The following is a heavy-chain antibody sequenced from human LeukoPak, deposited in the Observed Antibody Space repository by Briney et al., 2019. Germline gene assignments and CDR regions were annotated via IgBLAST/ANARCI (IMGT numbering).Heavy chain of an antibody. V-gene: IGHV3-7*01. CDR2: IKQDGSDK. CDR1: GFTFSSFW. D-gene: IGHD3-22*01. Sequence: QTGGSLRLSCAASGFTFSSFWMSWVRQAPGKGLGWVANIKQDGSDKYYVDSVKGRFTISRDNAKNSLYLQMNSLRAEDTAVYYCAREPYYYDSSGHDYWGQGTLVTVSS. J-gene: IGHJ4*02. CDR3: AREPYYYDSSGHDY.